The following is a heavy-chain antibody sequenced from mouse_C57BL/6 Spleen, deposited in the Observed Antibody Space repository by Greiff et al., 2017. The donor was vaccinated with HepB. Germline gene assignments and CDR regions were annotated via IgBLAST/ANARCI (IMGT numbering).Heavy chain of an antibody. CDR2: IDPNSGGT. Sequence: QVQLQQPGAELVKPGASVKLSCKASGYTFTSYWMHWVKQRPGRGLEWIGRIDPNSGGTKYNEKFKSKATLTVDKPSSPAYMQLSSLTSEDSAVDYCARDYDYVDWYFDVWGTGTTVTVSS. V-gene: IGHV1-72*01. CDR3: ARDYDYVDWYFDV. J-gene: IGHJ1*03. CDR1: GYTFTSYW. D-gene: IGHD2-4*01.